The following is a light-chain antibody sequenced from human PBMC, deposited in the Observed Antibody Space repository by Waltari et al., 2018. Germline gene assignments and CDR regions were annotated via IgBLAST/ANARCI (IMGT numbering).Light chain of an antibody. CDR1: SSNIGSNY. CDR2: RNN. J-gene: IGLJ2*01. Sequence: QSVLSQPPSASGTPGQRVTISCSGTSSNIGSNYVYWYQHLPGMAPKLLLYRNNQRPPGVPDRFSSSKSGNSASLAIRELRSEDEADYYCGAWDDTLRFVFGGGTRLTVL. V-gene: IGLV1-47*01. CDR3: GAWDDTLRFV.